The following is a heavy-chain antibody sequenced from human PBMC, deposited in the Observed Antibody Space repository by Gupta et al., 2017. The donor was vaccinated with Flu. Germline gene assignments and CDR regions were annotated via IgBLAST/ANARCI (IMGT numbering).Heavy chain of an antibody. CDR2: ISGSGTRT. CDR1: GFTFSSYD. J-gene: IGHJ4*02. CDR3: AKEWGCSGGSCYSVVPFDN. V-gene: IGHV3-23*01. D-gene: IGHD2-15*01. Sequence: EVQLLESGGGLVQPGGSLRLSCAASGFTFSSYDMSWVRQAPGKGLEWVSYISGSGTRTHYADSVKGRFTISRDNSKNTLYLQMNSLRAEDTAIYYCAKEWGCSGGSCYSVVPFDNWGQGTLVTVSS.